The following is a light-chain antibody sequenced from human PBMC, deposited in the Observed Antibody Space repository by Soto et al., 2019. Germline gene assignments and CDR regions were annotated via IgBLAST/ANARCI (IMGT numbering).Light chain of an antibody. CDR1: QSVSSSY. Sequence: EIVSTQSPGTLSLSPGERATLSCRASQSVSSSYLAWYQQKPGQAPRLLIYGVSSLQSGVPSRLSGSGSGTDFTLTISSLQPDDVSTYYCQQSYSTPRTFGQGTKLEIK. J-gene: IGKJ2*02. V-gene: IGKV3-20*01. CDR2: GVS. CDR3: QQSYSTPRT.